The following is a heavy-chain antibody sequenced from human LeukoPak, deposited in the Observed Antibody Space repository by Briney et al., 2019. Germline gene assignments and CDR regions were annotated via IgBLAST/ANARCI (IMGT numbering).Heavy chain of an antibody. Sequence: ASVKVSCKASGGTFSSYAISWVRQAAGQGLEWMGGIIPIFGTANYAQKFRGRVTLTADESTSTAYMELSSLRSEDTAVYYCARDGHGSGSYYFDYWGQGTLVTVSS. V-gene: IGHV1-69*13. CDR1: GGTFSSYA. CDR2: IIPIFGTA. D-gene: IGHD3-10*01. CDR3: ARDGHGSGSYYFDY. J-gene: IGHJ4*02.